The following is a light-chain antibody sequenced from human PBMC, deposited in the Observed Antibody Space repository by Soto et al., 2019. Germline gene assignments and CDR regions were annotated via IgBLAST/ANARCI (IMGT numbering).Light chain of an antibody. V-gene: IGLV8-61*01. CDR1: SGSVSISHY. J-gene: IGLJ2*01. Sequence: QTVVTQEPSLSVSPAGTVTLTCALSSGSVSISHYSSWYQQTPGQAPRTLIYSTNTRSSGVPDRFSGSILGNKAALTITGAQGHYEFFFYWALYMGSGNLLFRGGTKLTVL. CDR2: STN. CDR3: ALYMGSGNLL.